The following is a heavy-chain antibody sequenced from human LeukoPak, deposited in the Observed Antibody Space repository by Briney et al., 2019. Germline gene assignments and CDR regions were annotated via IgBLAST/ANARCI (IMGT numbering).Heavy chain of an antibody. D-gene: IGHD3-3*01. CDR1: GGSFSGYY. J-gene: IGHJ4*02. CDR2: INHSGST. Sequence: SETLTLTCAVYGGSFSGYYWSWIRQPPGKGLEWIGEINHSGSTNYNPSLKSRVTISVDTSKNQFSLKLSSVTAADTAVYYCARAPGITIFGVVIMSYYFDYWGQGTLVTVSS. V-gene: IGHV4-34*01. CDR3: ARAPGITIFGVVIMSYYFDY.